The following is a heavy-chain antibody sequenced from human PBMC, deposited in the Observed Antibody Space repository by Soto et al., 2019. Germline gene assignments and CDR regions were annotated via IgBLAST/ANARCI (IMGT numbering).Heavy chain of an antibody. Sequence: QVQLQESGPGLVKPSETLSLTCTVSGGSVSSGSYYWSWIRQPPGKGLEWIGYIYYSGSTNYNPSLKSRVTISVDTSKNQFALKLSSVTAADTAVYYCARDGMVRGVIVFFPQIGGYYGMDVWGQGTTVTVSS. CDR1: GGSVSSGSYY. D-gene: IGHD3-10*01. CDR2: IYYSGST. J-gene: IGHJ6*02. CDR3: ARDGMVRGVIVFFPQIGGYYGMDV. V-gene: IGHV4-61*01.